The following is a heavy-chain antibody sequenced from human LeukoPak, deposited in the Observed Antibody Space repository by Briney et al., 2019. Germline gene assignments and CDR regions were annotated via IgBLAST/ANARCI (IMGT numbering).Heavy chain of an antibody. CDR2: ISYDGSNK. CDR3: ARDMRDYYDSSGYYLVASAFDI. J-gene: IGHJ3*02. Sequence: GGSLRLSCAASGFTFSSYAMHWVRQAPGKGLGWVAVISYDGSNKYYADSVKGRFTISRDNSKNTLYLQMNSLRAEDTAVYYCARDMRDYYDSSGYYLVASAFDIWGQGPMVTVSS. CDR1: GFTFSSYA. D-gene: IGHD3-22*01. V-gene: IGHV3-30-3*01.